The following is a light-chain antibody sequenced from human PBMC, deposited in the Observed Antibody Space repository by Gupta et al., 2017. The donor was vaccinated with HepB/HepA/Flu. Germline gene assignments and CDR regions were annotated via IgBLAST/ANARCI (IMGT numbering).Light chain of an antibody. Sequence: HSALTQPSSLSGSPGQTITLPCTGASSDYVSWYHQYLAKEPKLLMVNVSDRPSAVSHRFSCCTTGNNASPRTIGLQTEDEAYDYWSCSKSLTPLWVFGGGTKLTVL. CDR3: SCSKSLTPLWV. CDR2: NVS. J-gene: IGLJ3*02. CDR1: SSDY. V-gene: IGLV2-14*03.